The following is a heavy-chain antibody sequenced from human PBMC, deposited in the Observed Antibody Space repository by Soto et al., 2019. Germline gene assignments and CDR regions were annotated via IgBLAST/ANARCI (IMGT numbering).Heavy chain of an antibody. Sequence: EVQLLESGGGLVQPGGSLRLSCAASGFTFSAYAMGWVLQAPGKGLECVSTIHGGGGATHYADSVKGRFTISRDDYKNTLYAQMNSLRAEDTAVYYCAKFEGHPLEYWYLDFWGRGTLVTVSS. V-gene: IGHV3-23*01. CDR2: IHGGGGAT. J-gene: IGHJ2*01. CDR1: GFTFSAYA. CDR3: AKFEGHPLEYWYLDF. D-gene: IGHD1-1*01.